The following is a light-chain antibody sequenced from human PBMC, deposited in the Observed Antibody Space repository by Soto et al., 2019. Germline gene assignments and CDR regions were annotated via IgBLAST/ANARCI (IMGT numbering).Light chain of an antibody. CDR2: GAS. CDR3: QHYNSYSEA. V-gene: IGKV3D-15*01. J-gene: IGKJ1*01. Sequence: EIVMTQSPATLSVSPWERATLSCMASQSVSSDLAWYQQKPGQAPRLLIYGASSRATGIPDRFSGSGSGTEFTLTISSLQPDDFATYYCQHYNSYSEAFGQGTKVDIK. CDR1: QSVSSD.